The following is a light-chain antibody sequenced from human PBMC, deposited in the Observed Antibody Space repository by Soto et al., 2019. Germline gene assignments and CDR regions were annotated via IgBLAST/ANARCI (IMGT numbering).Light chain of an antibody. CDR3: QQRSNWLT. Sequence: EIVLTQSPATLSLSPGERATLSCRASQGVSSYLAWYQQKPGQAPRLLIYDASNRATGIPAGFSGSGSGTDFTLTISSLEPEYFAVYYCQQRSNWLTFGGGTKVEIK. CDR1: QGVSSY. V-gene: IGKV3-11*01. CDR2: DAS. J-gene: IGKJ4*01.